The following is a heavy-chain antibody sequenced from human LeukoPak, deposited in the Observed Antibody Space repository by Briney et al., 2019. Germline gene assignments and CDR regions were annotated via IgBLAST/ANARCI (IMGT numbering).Heavy chain of an antibody. D-gene: IGHD1-26*01. J-gene: IGHJ4*02. CDR1: GFTFSSYA. Sequence: PGGSLRLSCAASGFTFSSYAMSWVRQAPGKGLEWVSAISGSGGSTYYADSVKGRFTISRDNAKNSLYLQMNSLRAEDTAVYYCARDVGKVGATTDYWGQGTLVTVSS. V-gene: IGHV3-23*01. CDR3: ARDVGKVGATTDY. CDR2: ISGSGGST.